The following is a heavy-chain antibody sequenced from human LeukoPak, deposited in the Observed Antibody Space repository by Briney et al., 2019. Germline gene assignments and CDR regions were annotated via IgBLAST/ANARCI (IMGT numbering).Heavy chain of an antibody. CDR3: ARDEPYCSSTSCYGTYGMDV. Sequence: PSETLSLTCTVSGGSISSGGYYWSWIRQHPGKGLEWIGYIYYSGSTYYNPSPKSRVTISVDTSKNQFSLKLSSVTAADTAVYYCARDEPYCSSTSCYGTYGMDVWGQGTTVTVSS. V-gene: IGHV4-31*03. CDR1: GGSISSGGYY. J-gene: IGHJ6*02. CDR2: IYYSGST. D-gene: IGHD2-2*01.